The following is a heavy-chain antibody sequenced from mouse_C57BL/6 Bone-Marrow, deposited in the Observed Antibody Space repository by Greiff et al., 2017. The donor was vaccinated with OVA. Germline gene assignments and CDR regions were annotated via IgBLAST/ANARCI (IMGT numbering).Heavy chain of an antibody. CDR3: AREGGTYGNYRFAY. CDR2: IDPSDSYT. J-gene: IGHJ3*01. D-gene: IGHD2-1*01. CDR1: GYTFTSYW. Sequence: QVQLQQPGAELVMPGASVKLSCKASGYTFTSYWMHWVKQRPGQGLEWIGEIDPSDSYTNYNQKFKGKSTLTVDKSSSTAYMQLSSLTSEDSAVYYGAREGGTYGNYRFAYWGQGTLVTVSA. V-gene: IGHV1-69*01.